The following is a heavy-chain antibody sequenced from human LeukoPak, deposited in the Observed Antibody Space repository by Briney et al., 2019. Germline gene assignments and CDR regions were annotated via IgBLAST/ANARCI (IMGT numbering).Heavy chain of an antibody. CDR3: ASPPPNSYYDFWSGYYTGYFQH. D-gene: IGHD3-3*01. J-gene: IGHJ1*01. CDR2: IYYSGST. V-gene: IGHV4-39*01. CDR1: GGSISSSSYY. Sequence: PSETLSLTCTVSGGSISSSSYYWGWIRQPPGKGLEWIGSIYYSGSTYYNPSLKSRVTISVDTFKNQFSLKLSSVTAADTAVYYCASPPPNSYYDFWSGYYTGYFQHWGQGTLVTVSS.